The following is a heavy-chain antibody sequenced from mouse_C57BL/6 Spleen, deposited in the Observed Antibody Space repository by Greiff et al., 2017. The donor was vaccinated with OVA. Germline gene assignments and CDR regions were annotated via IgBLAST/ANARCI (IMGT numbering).Heavy chain of an antibody. Sequence: QVQLQQSGAELMKPGASVKLSCKATGYTFTGYWIEWVKQRPGHGLEWIGEILPGSGSTNYNGKFKGKATFTADTSSNTAYMQLSSLTTEDSAIYYCARKGYYDYWGQGTTLTVSS. D-gene: IGHD2-3*01. J-gene: IGHJ2*01. V-gene: IGHV1-9*01. CDR3: ARKGYYDY. CDR2: ILPGSGST. CDR1: GYTFTGYW.